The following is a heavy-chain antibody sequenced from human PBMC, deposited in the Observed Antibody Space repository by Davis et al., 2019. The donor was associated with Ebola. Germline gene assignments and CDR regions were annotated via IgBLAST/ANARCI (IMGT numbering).Heavy chain of an antibody. CDR2: MSGSGGTT. J-gene: IGHJ4*02. CDR3: AKDSRRFDY. V-gene: IGHV3-23*01. Sequence: GESLKISCAASGFTFSVYYMSWVRQAPGKGLEWVSVMSGSGGTTYYADSVKGRFTISRDNSKNTLYLQMNSLRVEDTAVYYCAKDSRRFDYWGQGTLVTVSS. CDR1: GFTFSVYY.